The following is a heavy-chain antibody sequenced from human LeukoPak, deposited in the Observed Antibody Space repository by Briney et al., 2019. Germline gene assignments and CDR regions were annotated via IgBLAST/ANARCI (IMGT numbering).Heavy chain of an antibody. J-gene: IGHJ6*03. D-gene: IGHD2-15*01. CDR3: ARQKAVVVVAATPDEDYGDYVDYYYYMDV. CDR1: GFTFSRYW. V-gene: IGHV3-7*01. Sequence: GGSLRLSCAASGFTFSRYWMSWVRQAPGKGLEWVANIKEDGSEKYYEDSVKGRLTISRENAKNSLSLRIKSLRAEDTAVYYCARQKAVVVVAATPDEDYGDYVDYYYYMDVWGKGTTVTVSS. CDR2: IKEDGSEK.